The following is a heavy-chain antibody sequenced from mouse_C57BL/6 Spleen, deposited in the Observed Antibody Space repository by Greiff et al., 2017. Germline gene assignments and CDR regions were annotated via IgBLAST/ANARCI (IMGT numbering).Heavy chain of an antibody. Sequence: EVKLVESGGDLVKPGGSLKLSCAASGFTFSSYGMSWVRQTPDKRLEWVATISSGGSYTYYPDSVKGRFTISRDNAKNTLYLQMSSLKSEETAMYYCARQGDGYYSYYFDYWVQGTTLTVSS. J-gene: IGHJ2*01. CDR3: ARQGDGYYSYYFDY. V-gene: IGHV5-6*02. CDR1: GFTFSSYG. D-gene: IGHD2-3*01. CDR2: ISSGGSYT.